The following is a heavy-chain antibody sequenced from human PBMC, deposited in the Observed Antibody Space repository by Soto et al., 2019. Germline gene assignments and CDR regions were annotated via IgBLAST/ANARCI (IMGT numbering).Heavy chain of an antibody. CDR3: ARGYNSGRCASDI. Sequence: EAELVESGGGLVQPGGSLRLSCAASGFTFNSYSMNWVRQAPGKGLEWVSFISSGSSTIYYADSVKGRFTISRDNANNSLSLQVNSLRDEDTAVYYCARGYNSGRCASDIWGQGTMVTVSS. J-gene: IGHJ3*02. V-gene: IGHV3-48*02. CDR2: ISSGSSTI. D-gene: IGHD6-19*01. CDR1: GFTFNSYS.